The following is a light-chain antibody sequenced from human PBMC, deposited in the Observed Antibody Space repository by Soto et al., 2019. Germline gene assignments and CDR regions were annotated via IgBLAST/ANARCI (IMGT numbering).Light chain of an antibody. J-gene: IGKJ4*01. CDR2: AAS. CDR3: QKYNSAPHT. V-gene: IGKV1-27*01. CDR1: QGITNY. Sequence: DIQMTQSPSSLSASVGDRVTITCRASQGITNYLAWYQQKPGKVPKLLIYAASTLQSGVPSRFGGSGSGTDFTLTITSLQPEDVATYYSQKYNSAPHTFGGGTKVESK.